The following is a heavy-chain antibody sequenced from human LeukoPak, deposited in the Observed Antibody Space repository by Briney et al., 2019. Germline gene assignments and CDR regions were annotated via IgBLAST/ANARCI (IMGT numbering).Heavy chain of an antibody. Sequence: SETLSLTCNVSGGSISSSSSYWGWIRQPPGKGLEWIGSIYYSGTTYYNPSLKSRVTMSVDTPKNKLSLKLSSVTAADTAVYYCLSYSGSGYYYGVDVWGQGTTVTVSS. D-gene: IGHD3-9*01. CDR1: GGSISSSSSY. CDR2: IYYSGTT. CDR3: LSYSGSGYYYGVDV. V-gene: IGHV4-39*01. J-gene: IGHJ6*02.